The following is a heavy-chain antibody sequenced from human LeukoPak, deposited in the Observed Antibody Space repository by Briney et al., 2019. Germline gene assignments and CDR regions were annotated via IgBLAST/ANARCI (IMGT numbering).Heavy chain of an antibody. V-gene: IGHV1-69*13. D-gene: IGHD6-6*01. Sequence: ASVKVSCKASGYTFTSYDINWVRQAPGQGLEWMGGIIPIFGTANYAQKFQGRVTITADESTSTAYMELSSLRSEDTAVYYCASSSSSSGQLCWGQGTLVIVSS. CDR1: GYTFTSYD. J-gene: IGHJ4*02. CDR3: ASSSSSSGQLC. CDR2: IIPIFGTA.